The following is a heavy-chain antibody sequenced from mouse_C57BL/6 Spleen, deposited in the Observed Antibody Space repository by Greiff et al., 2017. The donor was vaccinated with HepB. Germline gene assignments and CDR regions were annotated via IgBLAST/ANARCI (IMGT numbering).Heavy chain of an antibody. Sequence: QVQLQQSGAELVRPGASVTLSCKASGYTFTDYEMHWVKQTPVHGLEWIGAIDPETGGTAYNQKFKGKAILTADKSSSTAYMELRSLTSEDSAVYYCTRAGVYYGYDGEYFDYWGQGTTLTVSS. D-gene: IGHD2-2*01. CDR2: IDPETGGT. CDR1: GYTFTDYE. CDR3: TRAGVYYGYDGEYFDY. V-gene: IGHV1-15*01. J-gene: IGHJ2*01.